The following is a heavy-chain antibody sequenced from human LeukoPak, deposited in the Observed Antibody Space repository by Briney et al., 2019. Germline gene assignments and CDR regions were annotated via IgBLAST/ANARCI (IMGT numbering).Heavy chain of an antibody. J-gene: IGHJ3*02. CDR3: ARDWGRYSSKSPRAFDI. V-gene: IGHV3-11*01. D-gene: IGHD5-18*01. CDR2: ISSSGSTI. CDR1: GFTFSDYY. Sequence: GGSLRLSCAASGFTFSDYYMSWIRQAPGKGLEWVSYISSSGSTIYYTDSVKGRFTISRDNAKNSLYLQMNSLRAEDTAVYYCARDWGRYSSKSPRAFDIWGQGTMVTVSP.